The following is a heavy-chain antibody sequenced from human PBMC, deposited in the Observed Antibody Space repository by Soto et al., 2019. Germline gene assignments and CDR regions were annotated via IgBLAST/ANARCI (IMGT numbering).Heavy chain of an antibody. CDR3: ARGLTRYDILTGYYPYFDY. Sequence: ASVKVSCKASGYTFTSYGISWVRQAPGQGLEWMGWISAYNGDTNYAQKLQGRVTMTTDTSTSTAYMELRSLRSDDTAVYYCARGLTRYDILTGYYPYFDYWGQGTLVTVSS. CDR1: GYTFTSYG. CDR2: ISAYNGDT. D-gene: IGHD3-9*01. J-gene: IGHJ4*02. V-gene: IGHV1-18*01.